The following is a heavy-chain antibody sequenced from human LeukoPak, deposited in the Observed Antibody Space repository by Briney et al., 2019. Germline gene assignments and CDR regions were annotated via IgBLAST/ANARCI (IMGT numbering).Heavy chain of an antibody. Sequence: GGSLRLSCAAYGSTFSTDDMTSVRQAPGKGLEWVSAISVSGGSTYYSDSVKGRFTISRDNSKNTLYLQMNSLRAEDTAGYYCFKKSSSSWPFDYWGQGTLVTVSS. CDR3: FKKSSSSWPFDY. V-gene: IGHV3-23*01. D-gene: IGHD6-13*01. J-gene: IGHJ4*02. CDR1: GSTFSTDD. CDR2: ISVSGGST.